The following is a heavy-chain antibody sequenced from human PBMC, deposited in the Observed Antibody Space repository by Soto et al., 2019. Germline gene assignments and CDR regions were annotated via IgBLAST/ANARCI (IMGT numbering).Heavy chain of an antibody. J-gene: IGHJ3*02. Sequence: NPSETLSLTCAVSGRSISSGDYYWSWIRQHPGKGLEWLGYTYYSGSTYYNPSLKSRVTISVDTSKNQFSLKLSSVTAADTAVYYCARDVGWDYYDSSGLPGSDAFDIWGQGTMVTVSS. V-gene: IGHV4-30-4*01. CDR2: TYYSGST. CDR3: ARDVGWDYYDSSGLPGSDAFDI. D-gene: IGHD3-22*01. CDR1: GRSISSGDYY.